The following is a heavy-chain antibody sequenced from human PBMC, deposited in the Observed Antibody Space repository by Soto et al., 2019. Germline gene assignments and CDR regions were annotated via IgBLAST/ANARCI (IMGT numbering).Heavy chain of an antibody. CDR3: ARDSCGVTNCYGHFDF. CDR2: IWFDGNKR. D-gene: IGHD2-2*01. J-gene: IGHJ4*02. V-gene: IGHV3-33*01. CDR1: GFSFSSYG. Sequence: QVQLVESGGGVVQPGRSLRLSCAASGFSFSSYGMHWVRQAPGKGLEWVAIIWFDGNKRYYAESVKGRFTVSRDNSKNTMYLQMTCLRVEDTAVYYCARDSCGVTNCYGHFDFWGQGSLVTVSS.